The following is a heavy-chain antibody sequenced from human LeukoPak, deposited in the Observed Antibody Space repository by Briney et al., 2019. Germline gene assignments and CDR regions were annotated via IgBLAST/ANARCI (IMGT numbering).Heavy chain of an antibody. CDR1: GASISAYY. CDR3: ARVVYADNDY. V-gene: IGHV4-59*01. D-gene: IGHD2-8*01. J-gene: IGHJ4*02. CDR2: IYYSGRT. Sequence: SETLSLTCTVSGASISAYYWTWIRQPPGKGLEWIGYIYYSGRTNYNPSLKSRLTISVDTSKNQFSLKLSSVTAADTAVYYCARVVYADNDYWGQGTLVIVSS.